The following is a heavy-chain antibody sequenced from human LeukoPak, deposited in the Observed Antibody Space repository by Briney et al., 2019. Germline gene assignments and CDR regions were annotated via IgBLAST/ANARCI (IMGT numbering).Heavy chain of an antibody. D-gene: IGHD2-2*01. CDR3: ARGYCSSTSCYGGDFYYYYMDV. V-gene: IGHV4-4*07. CDR2: IYTSGIT. Sequence: NPSETLSLTCTVSGGSISSFYWTGIRQPAGKGLEWIALIYTSGITNYNPSLKSPVTTSVDTSNNQFSLKLSSVTAADTAVYYCARGYCSSTSCYGGDFYYYYMDVWGTGTTVTVSS. CDR1: GGSISSFY. J-gene: IGHJ6*03.